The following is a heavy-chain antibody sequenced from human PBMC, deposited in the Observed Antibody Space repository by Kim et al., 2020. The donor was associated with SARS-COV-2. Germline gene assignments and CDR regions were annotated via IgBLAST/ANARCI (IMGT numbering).Heavy chain of an antibody. D-gene: IGHD1-1*01. Sequence: GGSLRLSCAASGFTFSSYAMHWVRQAPGKGLEWVAVISYDGSNKYYADSVKGRFTISRDNSKNTLYLQMNSLRAEDTAVYYCARDLEEDFDYWGQGTLVTVSS. CDR2: ISYDGSNK. J-gene: IGHJ4*02. V-gene: IGHV3-30-3*01. CDR1: GFTFSSYA. CDR3: ARDLEEDFDY.